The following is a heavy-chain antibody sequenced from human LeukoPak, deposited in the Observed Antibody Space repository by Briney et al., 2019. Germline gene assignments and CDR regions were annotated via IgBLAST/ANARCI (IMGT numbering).Heavy chain of an antibody. CDR1: GYTFTSYY. CDR3: ARDQDIVVVPAAPHNWFDP. V-gene: IGHV1-46*01. J-gene: IGHJ5*02. D-gene: IGHD2-2*01. CDR2: INPSGGST. Sequence: ASVKVSCKASGYTFTSYYMHWVRQAPGQGLEWMGIINPSGGSTSYAQKFQGRVTMTRDTSTSTAYMELSSLRSEDTAVYYCARDQDIVVVPAAPHNWFDPWGQGTLVTVSS.